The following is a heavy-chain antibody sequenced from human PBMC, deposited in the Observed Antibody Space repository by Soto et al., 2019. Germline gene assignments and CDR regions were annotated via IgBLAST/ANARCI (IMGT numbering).Heavy chain of an antibody. CDR2: ISGSGGST. V-gene: IGHV3-23*01. J-gene: IGHJ4*02. CDR1: GFTFSSYA. D-gene: IGHD3-9*01. Sequence: GGSLRLTCAASGFTFSSYAMSWVRQAPGKGLEWVSAISGSGGSTYYADSVKGRFTISRDNSKNTLYLQMNSLRAEDTAVYYCAKPRLELRYFDWLFDYWGQGTLVTVSS. CDR3: AKPRLELRYFDWLFDY.